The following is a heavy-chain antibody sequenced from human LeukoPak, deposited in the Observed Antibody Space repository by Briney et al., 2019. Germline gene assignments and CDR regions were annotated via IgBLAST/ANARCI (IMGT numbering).Heavy chain of an antibody. CDR1: GFTFDDYA. CDR3: ASVSGVVTAIPYNWFDP. D-gene: IGHD2-21*02. V-gene: IGHV3-9*03. J-gene: IGHJ5*02. Sequence: GGSLRLSCAASGFTFDDYAMHWVRQAPGKGLEWVSGISWNSGNIGYANSVKGRFTISRDNAWNSLYLQMNSLRAEDMAVYYCASVSGVVTAIPYNWFDPWGQGTLVTVSS. CDR2: ISWNSGNI.